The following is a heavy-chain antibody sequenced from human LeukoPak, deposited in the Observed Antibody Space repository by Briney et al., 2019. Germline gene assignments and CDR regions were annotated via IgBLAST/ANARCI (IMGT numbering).Heavy chain of an antibody. Sequence: GGSLRLSCAASGFTFSIYAMSWVRQAPGKGLEWVSAMSGSGGSTYYADSVKGRFTISRDNSKSTLDLQMNSLRAEDTAVYFCAKSIRSGSPLWFDYWGQGTLVTVPS. D-gene: IGHD3-10*01. CDR1: GFTFSIYA. V-gene: IGHV3-23*01. CDR3: AKSIRSGSPLWFDY. CDR2: MSGSGGST. J-gene: IGHJ4*02.